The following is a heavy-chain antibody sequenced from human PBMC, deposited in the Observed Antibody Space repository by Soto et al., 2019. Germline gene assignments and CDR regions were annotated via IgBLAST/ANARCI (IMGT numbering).Heavy chain of an antibody. Sequence: EVQLVESGGGLVQPGRSLRLSCAASGFTFDDYAMQWVRQAPGKGLEWVSGIRWNSGSIGYADSVKGRFTISRDNAKNSLYLQMNSLRAEDTALYYCAKDQGIAVAGTGGTLYYYYMDVWGKGTTVTVSS. V-gene: IGHV3-9*01. CDR2: IRWNSGSI. J-gene: IGHJ6*03. CDR3: AKDQGIAVAGTGGTLYYYYMDV. CDR1: GFTFDDYA. D-gene: IGHD6-19*01.